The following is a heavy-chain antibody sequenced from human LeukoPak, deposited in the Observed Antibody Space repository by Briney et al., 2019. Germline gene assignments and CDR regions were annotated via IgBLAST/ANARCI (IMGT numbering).Heavy chain of an antibody. CDR1: GGSISSYY. Sequence: KPSETLTLTCTVSGGSISSYYWSWIRQPPGKGLEWIGYIYYSGSTSYNPSLKSRVTISVDTSKKQFSLKLSSVTAADTAFYYCARYIVSYPHDAFDIWGQGTMVTVSS. J-gene: IGHJ3*02. CDR2: IYYSGST. V-gene: IGHV4-59*01. D-gene: IGHD1-26*01. CDR3: ARYIVSYPHDAFDI.